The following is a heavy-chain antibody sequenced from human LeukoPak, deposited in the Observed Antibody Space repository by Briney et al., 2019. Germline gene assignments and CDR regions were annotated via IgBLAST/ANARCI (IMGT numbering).Heavy chain of an antibody. CDR2: LHADGVEQ. CDR3: ARGGYSFDY. CDR1: GFSLSGYW. J-gene: IGHJ4*02. V-gene: IGHV3-7*01. D-gene: IGHD5-18*01. Sequence: GGSLRLSCAASGFSLSGYWMTWVRQAPGKGLEWVARLHADGVEQNYVDSVTGRFTMSRDNAKNSLDLQMNSLRVEDTAVYYCARGGYSFDYPGQGTLVAASS.